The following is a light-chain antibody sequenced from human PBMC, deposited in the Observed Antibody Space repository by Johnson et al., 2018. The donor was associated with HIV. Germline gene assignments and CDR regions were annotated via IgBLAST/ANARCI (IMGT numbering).Light chain of an antibody. CDR3: GAWDSSLSAYV. CDR1: SSNIENYF. Sequence: QAVLTQPPSVSAAPGQRVNISCSGHSSNIENYFVSWYQQLPGAAPRLLIYDDYKRPSGIPGRFSGSKSGPSATLGITGLQTGDEADYYCGAWDSSLSAYVVGTGTQVTV. J-gene: IGLJ1*01. CDR2: DDY. V-gene: IGLV1-51*01.